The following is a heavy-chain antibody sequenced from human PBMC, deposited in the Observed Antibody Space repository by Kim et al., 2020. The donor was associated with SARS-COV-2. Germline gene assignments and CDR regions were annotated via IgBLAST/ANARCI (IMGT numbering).Heavy chain of an antibody. J-gene: IGHJ4*02. D-gene: IGHD3-3*01. V-gene: IGHV3-30*07. CDR3: ARDRLDFWSGYSTEADY. Sequence: VKGRFNITRDNSHSTLYLQMNSLSAEDTAVYYCARDRLDFWSGYSTEADYWGQGTLVTVSS.